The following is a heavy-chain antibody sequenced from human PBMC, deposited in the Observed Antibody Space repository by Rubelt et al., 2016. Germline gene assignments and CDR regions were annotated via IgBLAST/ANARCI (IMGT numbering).Heavy chain of an antibody. CDR1: GGTFSSYA. V-gene: IGHV1-69*04. J-gene: IGHJ3*02. D-gene: IGHD3-10*01. CDR2: IIPILGIA. CDR3: ARWQRLGRTFDI. Sequence: QVQLVQSGAEVKKPGSSVKVSCKASGGTFSSYAISWVRQAPGQGLEWMGRIIPILGIANDAQKFKGRGTITADKSTSTAYMELSSLRSEDTAVYYCARWQRLGRTFDIWGQGTMVTVSS.